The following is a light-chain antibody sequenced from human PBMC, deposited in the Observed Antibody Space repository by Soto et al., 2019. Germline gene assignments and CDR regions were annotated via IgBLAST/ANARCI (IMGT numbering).Light chain of an antibody. CDR3: QQRSNFLK. CDR2: DAS. J-gene: IGKJ1*01. V-gene: IGKV3-11*01. Sequence: EIVLTQSPATLSLSPGERATLSCRASQSVSSYLAWYQQKPGQAPRPLIYDASNRATGIPARFSGSGSGTDFTLTISSLEPEDFAVHYCQQRSNFLKFGQGTKV. CDR1: QSVSSY.